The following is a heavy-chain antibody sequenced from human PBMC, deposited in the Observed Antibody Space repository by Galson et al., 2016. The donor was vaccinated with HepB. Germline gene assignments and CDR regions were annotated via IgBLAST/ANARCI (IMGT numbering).Heavy chain of an antibody. CDR3: ASDFRSGYYRNHY. CDR1: GFTFSTYA. CDR2: ISFDGSSK. D-gene: IGHD3-3*01. J-gene: IGHJ4*02. Sequence: SLRLSCAASGFTFSTYAMHWVRQAPGKGLEWVALISFDGSSKFYTESVKGRFTISRDDSKKTLYLQMNSLRPEDTAVYYCASDFRSGYYRNHYWGQGTLVTVSS. V-gene: IGHV3-30*04.